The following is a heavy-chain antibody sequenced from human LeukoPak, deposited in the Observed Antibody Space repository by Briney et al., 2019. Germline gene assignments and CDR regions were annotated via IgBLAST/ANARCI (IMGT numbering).Heavy chain of an antibody. V-gene: IGHV3-48*01. CDR1: GFTFSTYG. Sequence: GGSLRLSCAASGFTFSTYGMNWVRQAPGKGLEWVSYISDNSRTIYYADSVKGRFTISRDNAKNSVYLQMNSLRVDDTAVYYCAKAEPASGYDYWGQGTLVTVSS. CDR2: ISDNSRTI. J-gene: IGHJ4*02. D-gene: IGHD1-14*01. CDR3: AKAEPASGYDY.